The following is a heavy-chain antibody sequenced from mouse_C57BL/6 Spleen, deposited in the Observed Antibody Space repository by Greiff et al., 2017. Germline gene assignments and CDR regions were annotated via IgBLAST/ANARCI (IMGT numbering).Heavy chain of an antibody. V-gene: IGHV5-6*01. Sequence: EVQVVESGGDLVKPGGSLKLSCAASGFTFSSYGMSWVRQTPDKRLEWVATISSGGSYTYYPDSVKGRFTISRDNAKNTLYLQMSRLKSEDTAMYYCARLGDGFAYWGQGTLVTVSA. J-gene: IGHJ3*01. CDR1: GFTFSSYG. CDR2: ISSGGSYT. CDR3: ARLGDGFAY. D-gene: IGHD3-3*01.